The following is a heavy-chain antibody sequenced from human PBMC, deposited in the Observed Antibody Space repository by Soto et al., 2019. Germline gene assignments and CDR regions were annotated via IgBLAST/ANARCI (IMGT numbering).Heavy chain of an antibody. CDR2: INHSGST. CDR3: ARASGYRTYNFDY. Sequence: SETLSLTCAFYCGSFSGYYWSWIRQPPGKGLEWIGEINHSGSTNYNPSLKSRVTISVDTSKNQFSLKLSSVTAADTAVYYCARASGYRTYNFDYWGQGTLVTVSS. J-gene: IGHJ4*02. V-gene: IGHV4-34*01. CDR1: CGSFSGYY. D-gene: IGHD5-18*01.